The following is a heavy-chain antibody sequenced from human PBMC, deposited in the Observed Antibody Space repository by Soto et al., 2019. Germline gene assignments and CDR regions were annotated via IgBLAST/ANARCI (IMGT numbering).Heavy chain of an antibody. J-gene: IGHJ5*02. V-gene: IGHV4-4*02. CDR1: GGSITSANW. CDR2: ISHSGIT. Sequence: PSETLSLTCAVSGGSITSANWWTWVRQPPGGGLEWIGEISHSGITNYKASLKSRVTMSVDKTKNDVSLKLTSVTAADTAVYYLAGVLRWLFDPRGQGTPVTVS. CDR3: AGVLRWLFDP. D-gene: IGHD3-10*01.